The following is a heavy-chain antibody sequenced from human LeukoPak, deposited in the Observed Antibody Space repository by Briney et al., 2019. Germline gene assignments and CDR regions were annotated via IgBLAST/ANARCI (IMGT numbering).Heavy chain of an antibody. J-gene: IGHJ4*02. CDR2: INPNSGNT. CDR1: GYTFTGYY. Sequence: GASVKVSCKASGYTFTGYYMHWVRRAPGQGLEWMGWINPNSGNTGYAQKFQGRVTITRNTSISTAYMELSSLRSEDTAVYYCARGDWAPEYWGQGTLVTVSS. D-gene: IGHD3-9*01. V-gene: IGHV1-8*03. CDR3: ARGDWAPEY.